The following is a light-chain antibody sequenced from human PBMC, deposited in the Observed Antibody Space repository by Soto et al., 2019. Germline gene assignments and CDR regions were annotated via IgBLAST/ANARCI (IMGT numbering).Light chain of an antibody. CDR1: QSISSW. CDR2: DAS. Sequence: DIQMTQSPSTLSASVGDRVTITCRASQSISSWLAWYHQKPGKAPKLLIYDASSLESVVPSRFSGSGSGTEFTLTISSLQPDDFATYYCQQYNIYWTFGQGTKVEIK. CDR3: QQYNIYWT. J-gene: IGKJ1*01. V-gene: IGKV1-5*01.